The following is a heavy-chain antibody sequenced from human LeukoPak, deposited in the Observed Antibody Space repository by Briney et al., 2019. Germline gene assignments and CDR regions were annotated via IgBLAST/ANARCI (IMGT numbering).Heavy chain of an antibody. CDR2: IYSGGST. CDR1: GXTFSSYW. Sequence: GGSLRLSCAASGXTFSSYWMHWVRQAPGKGLEWVSVIYSGGSTYYADSVKGRFTISRDNSKNTLYLQMNSLRAEDTAVYYCARGPGGWSNWGQGTLVTVSS. D-gene: IGHD6-19*01. CDR3: ARGPGGWSN. J-gene: IGHJ4*02. V-gene: IGHV3-53*01.